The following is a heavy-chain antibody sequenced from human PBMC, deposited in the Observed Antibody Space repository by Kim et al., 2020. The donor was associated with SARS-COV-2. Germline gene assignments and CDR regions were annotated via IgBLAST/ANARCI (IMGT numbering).Heavy chain of an antibody. D-gene: IGHD6-19*01. V-gene: IGHV4-4*02. Sequence: SETLSLTCAVSGGSISSSNWWSWVRQPPGKGLEWIGEIYHSGSTNYNPSLKSRVTISVDKSKNQFSLKLSSVTAADTAVYYCAREVSSGGPTHDAFDIWGQGTMVTVSS. J-gene: IGHJ3*02. CDR2: IYHSGST. CDR1: GGSISSSNW. CDR3: AREVSSGGPTHDAFDI.